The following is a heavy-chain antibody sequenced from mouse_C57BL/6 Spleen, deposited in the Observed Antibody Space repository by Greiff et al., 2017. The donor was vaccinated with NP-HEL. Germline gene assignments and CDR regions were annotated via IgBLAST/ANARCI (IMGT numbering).Heavy chain of an antibody. CDR1: GFTFSDYY. CDR2: ISNGGGST. J-gene: IGHJ3*01. V-gene: IGHV5-12*01. CDR3: ARRSDGYSWLAY. Sequence: EVQVVESGGGLVQPGGSLKLSCAASGFTFSDYYMYWVRQTPEKRLEWVAYISNGGGSTYYPDTVKGRFTISRDNAKNTLYLQMSRLKSEDTAMYYCARRSDGYSWLAYWGQGTLVTVSA. D-gene: IGHD2-3*01.